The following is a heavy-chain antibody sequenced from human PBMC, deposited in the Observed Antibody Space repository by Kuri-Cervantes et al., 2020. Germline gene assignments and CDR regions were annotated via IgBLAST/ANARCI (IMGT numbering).Heavy chain of an antibody. CDR2: ISYDGSNK. D-gene: IGHD6-13*01. V-gene: IGHV3-30*18. CDR1: GFTFSSYA. J-gene: IGHJ6*02. CDR3: AKLGSSSSSWYYYYGMDV. Sequence: GGSLRLSCAASGFTFSSYAMHWVRQAPGKGLEWVAVISYDGSNKYYADSVKGRSTISRDNSKNTLYLQMNSLRAEDTAVYYCAKLGSSSSSWYYYYGMDVWGQGTTVTVSS.